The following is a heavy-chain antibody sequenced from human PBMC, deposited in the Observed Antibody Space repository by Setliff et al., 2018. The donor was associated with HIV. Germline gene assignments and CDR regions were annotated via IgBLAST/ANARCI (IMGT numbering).Heavy chain of an antibody. V-gene: IGHV4-4*09. CDR2: IYTSGST. J-gene: IGHJ4*02. D-gene: IGHD3-22*01. Sequence: SETLSLTSTVSGGSISSYYWSWIRQPPGKGLEWIGYIYTSGSTNYNPSLKSRVTISVDTSKNQFSLKLSSVTAADTAVYYCARGLSFYDPGGFDYWGQGTLVTVSS. CDR3: ARGLSFYDPGGFDY. CDR1: GGSISSYY.